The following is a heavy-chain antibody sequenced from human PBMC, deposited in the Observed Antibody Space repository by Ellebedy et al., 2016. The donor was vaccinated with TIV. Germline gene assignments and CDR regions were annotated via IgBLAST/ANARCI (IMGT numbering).Heavy chain of an antibody. V-gene: IGHV4-59*08. CDR3: ARRSSYWSALDF. D-gene: IGHD6-19*01. Sequence: MPGGSLRLSCNVSGDSMSNYWWSWIRQPPGKPLEWIGYIYYSGSTNYDPSLKSRVTISLDTSKNQFSLRLTSVTAADTAVYYCARRSSYWSALDFWGQGTLATVSS. CDR2: IYYSGST. CDR1: GDSMSNYW. J-gene: IGHJ4*02.